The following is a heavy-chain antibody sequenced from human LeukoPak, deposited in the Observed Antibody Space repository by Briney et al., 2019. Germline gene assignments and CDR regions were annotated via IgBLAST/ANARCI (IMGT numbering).Heavy chain of an antibody. CDR3: ARGFSTGWYFDP. D-gene: IGHD6-19*01. V-gene: IGHV4-61*02. J-gene: IGHJ2*01. Sequence: SETLSLTCSVSGASVSSGGYYWSWIRQAAGREMEWIGRINPSGDSNYNPSLKSRVTMSIQTSKNQLFLNLISVTAADTALYYCARGFSTGWYFDPWGRGTQVTVSS. CDR2: INPSGDS. CDR1: GASVSSGGYY.